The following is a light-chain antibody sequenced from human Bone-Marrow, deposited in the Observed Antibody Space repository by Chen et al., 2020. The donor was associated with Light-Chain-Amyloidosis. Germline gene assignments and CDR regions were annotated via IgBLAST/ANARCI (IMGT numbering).Light chain of an antibody. J-gene: IGLJ2*01. CDR1: DLPTKY. Sequence: SYELTQPPSVSVSPGQKARITCSGDDLPTKYAYWYQQKPGQAPVPVIHRDTERPSGISERFSGSSSGTTATLTISGVQAEDEADYHCQSADSSGTYEVIFGGGTKLTVL. CDR3: QSADSSGTYEVI. V-gene: IGLV3-25*03. CDR2: RDT.